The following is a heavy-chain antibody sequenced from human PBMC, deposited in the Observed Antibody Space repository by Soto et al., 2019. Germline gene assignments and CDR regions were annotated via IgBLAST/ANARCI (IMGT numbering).Heavy chain of an antibody. J-gene: IGHJ4*02. V-gene: IGHV1-46*01. CDR3: ARDLFLSGTRGAYFDY. CDR1: GYTFTSYY. CDR2: INPSGGST. Sequence: ASVKVSCKASGYTFTSYYMHWVRQAPGQGLEWMGIINPSGGSTSYAQKFQGRVTMTRDTSTITVYMELSSLRSEDTAVYYCARDLFLSGTRGAYFDYWGQGTLVTVSS. D-gene: IGHD1-26*01.